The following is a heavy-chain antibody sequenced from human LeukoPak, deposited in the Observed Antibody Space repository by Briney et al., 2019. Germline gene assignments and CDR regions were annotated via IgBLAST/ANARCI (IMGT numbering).Heavy chain of an antibody. CDR3: AREAGRVGSYFPYYFDY. V-gene: IGHV3-11*04. J-gene: IGHJ4*02. Sequence: GGSLRLSCTASGFTVSGNYMNWVRQAPGKGLEWVSYIGNSGSTIYYADSVKGRFTISRDNAKNSLYLQMNSLRAEDTAVYYCAREAGRVGSYFPYYFDYWGQGTLVTVSS. D-gene: IGHD3-10*01. CDR1: GFTVSGNY. CDR2: IGNSGSTI.